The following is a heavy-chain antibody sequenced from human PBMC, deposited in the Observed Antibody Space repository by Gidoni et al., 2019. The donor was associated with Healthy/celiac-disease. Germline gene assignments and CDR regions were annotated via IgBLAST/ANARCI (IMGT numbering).Heavy chain of an antibody. CDR1: GFTFSSYS. J-gene: IGHJ3*02. CDR2: ISSSSSTI. D-gene: IGHD6-19*01. Sequence: EVQLVESGGGLVQPGGSLRLSCAASGFTFSSYSMNWVRQAPGKGLEWVSYISSSSSTIYYADSVKGRFTISRDNAKNSLYLQMNSLRAEDTAVYYCARDRYVLSIAVAGDDAFDIWGQGTMVTVSS. CDR3: ARDRYVLSIAVAGDDAFDI. V-gene: IGHV3-48*01.